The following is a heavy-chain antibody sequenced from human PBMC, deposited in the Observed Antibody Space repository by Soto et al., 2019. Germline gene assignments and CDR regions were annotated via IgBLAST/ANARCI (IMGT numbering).Heavy chain of an antibody. V-gene: IGHV1-69*13. CDR2: IIPIFGTA. D-gene: IGHD4-4*01. Sequence: SVKVSCKASGGTFSSYAISWVRQAPGRGLEWMGGIIPIFGTANYAQKFQGRVTITADESTSTAYMELSSLRSEDTAVYYCARGDSNYGTYYYYGMDVWGQGTTVTVSS. J-gene: IGHJ6*02. CDR3: ARGDSNYGTYYYYGMDV. CDR1: GGTFSSYA.